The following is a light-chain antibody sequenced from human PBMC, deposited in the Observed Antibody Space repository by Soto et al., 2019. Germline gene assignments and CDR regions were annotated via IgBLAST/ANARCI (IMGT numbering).Light chain of an antibody. J-gene: IGKJ2*01. CDR3: PQYNNWPPMST. V-gene: IGKV3-15*01. CDR2: GTS. Sequence: EIVMTQSPDTLSVSPGERATLSCRASQNVGRNVAWYQQRPGQAPRLLIHGTSTRAADIPARFSGSVSGTEFTLTINSLQPEDFVIYYCPQYNNWPPMSTFGQGTKLEMK. CDR1: QNVGRN.